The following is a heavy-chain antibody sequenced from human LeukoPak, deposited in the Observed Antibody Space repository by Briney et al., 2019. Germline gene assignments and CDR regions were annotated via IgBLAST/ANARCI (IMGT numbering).Heavy chain of an antibody. CDR1: GVSISSSSYY. CDR2: IYYSGTT. Sequence: PSETLSLTCTVSGVSISSSSYYWGWIRQPPGKGLEWTGNIYYSGTTYYNPSLKSRVAISVDTSKNQFSLKLSSVTATDAAVYYCATWNHITVGGGGFAYWGQGALVTVSS. V-gene: IGHV4-39*01. J-gene: IGHJ4*02. D-gene: IGHD6-19*01. CDR3: ATWNHITVGGGGFAY.